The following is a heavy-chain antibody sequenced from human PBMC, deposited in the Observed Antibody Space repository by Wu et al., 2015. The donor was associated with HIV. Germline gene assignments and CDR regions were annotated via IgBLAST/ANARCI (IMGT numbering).Heavy chain of an antibody. D-gene: IGHD5-12*01. CDR1: GYTFSAYY. CDR2: IIPIFDRI. Sequence: AQMVQSGTEVKKSGASLKISCMTAGYTFSAYYIHWVRQAPGQGLEWMGRIIPIFDRIHYKQKFQGRVFITADEATSTVYMELSSLSSDDTAVYYCVGPYTGYAYDTFDVWGQGTLVTVSS. J-gene: IGHJ3*01. CDR3: VGPYTGYAYDTFDV. V-gene: IGHV1-69*18.